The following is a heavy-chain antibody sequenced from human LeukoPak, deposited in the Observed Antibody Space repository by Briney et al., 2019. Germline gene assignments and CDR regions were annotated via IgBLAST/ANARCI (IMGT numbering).Heavy chain of an antibody. V-gene: IGHV4-59*01. CDR2: IYYSGST. D-gene: IGHD4-23*01. CDR1: GGSISSYY. J-gene: IGHJ5*02. Sequence: SETLSLTCTVSGGSISSYYWSWIRQPPGKGLEWIGYIYYSGSTNYNPSLKSRVTISVDTSKNQFSLKLSSVTAADTAEYYCARGGNPGVGWFDPWGQGTLVTVSS. CDR3: ARGGNPGVGWFDP.